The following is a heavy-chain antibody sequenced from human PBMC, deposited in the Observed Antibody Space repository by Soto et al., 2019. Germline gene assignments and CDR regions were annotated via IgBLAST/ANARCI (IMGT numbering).Heavy chain of an antibody. D-gene: IGHD6-25*01. J-gene: IGHJ5*02. CDR1: GYTLSGYY. V-gene: IGHV1-2*02. CDR3: ARVAAAARPRWYNWFDP. Sequence: QVQLVQSGAEVKKPGASVKVSCKASGYTLSGYYMHWVRQAPGQGLEWMGWVNPNSGGTYYAQKFQGRVTMTRSTSLSTAYLELSSLRSEDTAVYYCARVAAAARPRWYNWFDPWGQGTLVTVSS. CDR2: VNPNSGGT.